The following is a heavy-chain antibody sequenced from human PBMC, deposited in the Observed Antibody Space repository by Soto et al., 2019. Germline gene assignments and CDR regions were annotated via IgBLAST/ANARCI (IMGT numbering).Heavy chain of an antibody. D-gene: IGHD3-10*01. CDR1: GGTLSDHG. CDR3: ARGVSGSGNYYTGPSAFDI. CDR2: TIPVFNTA. J-gene: IGHJ3*02. Sequence: QVQLEQSGAEVKKPGSSVKVSCKASGGTLSDHGVAWLRQSPGQGLEWMGGTIPVFNTAKYAQKFQGRVTITADKFPNLAYMELSSLRSEDTDFYFCARGVSGSGNYYTGPSAFDICGQGTMVIVSS. V-gene: IGHV1-69*06.